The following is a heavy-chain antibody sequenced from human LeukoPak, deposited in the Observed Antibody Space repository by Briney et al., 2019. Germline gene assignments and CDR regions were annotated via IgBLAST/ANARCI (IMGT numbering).Heavy chain of an antibody. D-gene: IGHD2-2*01. CDR2: IYPGDSDI. V-gene: IGHV5-51*01. Sequence: GESLKISCKGFGYRFTSYWIGWVRQMPGKGLEWMGIIYPGDSDIRYSPSFQGQVAISADKSLSTVYLQWSSLKASDTAMYYCATPYPREYCSSTTCYFNYWGQGTLVTVSS. J-gene: IGHJ4*02. CDR3: ATPYPREYCSSTTCYFNY. CDR1: GYRFTSYW.